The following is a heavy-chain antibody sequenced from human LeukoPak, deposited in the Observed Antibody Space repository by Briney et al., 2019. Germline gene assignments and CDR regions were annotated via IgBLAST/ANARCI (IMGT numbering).Heavy chain of an antibody. D-gene: IGHD3-10*01. Sequence: PGGSLRLSCAASGFTFSSYGMSWVRQAPEKGLQWVSAISGGGVSTYYADSVRGRFTISRDNSKNTLYLQMNSLRAEDTAVYYCARDLGYYFASGTFPNADYWGQGTLVTVSS. V-gene: IGHV3-23*01. J-gene: IGHJ4*02. CDR1: GFTFSSYG. CDR3: ARDLGYYFASGTFPNADY. CDR2: ISGGGVST.